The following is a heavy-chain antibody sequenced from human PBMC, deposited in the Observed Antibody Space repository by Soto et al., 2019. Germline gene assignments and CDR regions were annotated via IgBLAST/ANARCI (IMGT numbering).Heavy chain of an antibody. CDR1: GGTFSSYA. V-gene: IGHV1-69*12. CDR2: IIPICGTA. D-gene: IGHD3-9*01. CDR3: ATDRQLRYFDWLPEDWYFDL. Sequence: QVQLVQSGAEVKKPGSSVKVSCKASGGTFSSYAISWVRQAPGQGLEWMGGIIPICGTANYAQKSQGKVTLPAHESTSTAYMELSSLRSEDTAVYYCATDRQLRYFDWLPEDWYFDLWGRGTLVTVSS. J-gene: IGHJ2*01.